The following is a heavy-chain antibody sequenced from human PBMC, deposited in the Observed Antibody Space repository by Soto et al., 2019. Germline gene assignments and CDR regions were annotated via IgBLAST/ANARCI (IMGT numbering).Heavy chain of an antibody. J-gene: IGHJ4*02. V-gene: IGHV1-2*02. D-gene: IGHD1-26*01. CDR1: GYTFTGHY. CDR2: IGPESGAT. CDR3: GRGRSGQIVVFY. Sequence: ASVKVSCKASGYTFTGHYIHWVRQAPEQGPEWMGEIGPESGATRYAQRFQGRVTMTRDMSITTVYMELNNLSPDDTAVYYCGRGRSGQIVVFYWGQGTPVTAPQ.